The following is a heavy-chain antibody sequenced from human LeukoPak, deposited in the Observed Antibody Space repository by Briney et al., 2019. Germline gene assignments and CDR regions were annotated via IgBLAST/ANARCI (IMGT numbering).Heavy chain of an antibody. J-gene: IGHJ4*02. V-gene: IGHV3-7*01. CDR3: ARASGSQYYFDY. D-gene: IGHD1-26*01. CDR1: GLTFNKYW. Sequence: SGGSLRLSCEASGLTFNKYWMTWVRQAPGKGLEWVANIKQDGSEKYYVDSVKGRFTISRDNAKNSLYLQMNSLRAEDTAVYYCARASGSQYYFDYWGQGTLVTVSS. CDR2: IKQDGSEK.